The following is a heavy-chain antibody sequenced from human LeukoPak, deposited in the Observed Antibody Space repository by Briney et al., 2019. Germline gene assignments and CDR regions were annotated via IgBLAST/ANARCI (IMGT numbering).Heavy chain of an antibody. CDR2: KKQDGSEK. CDR3: AKTPAAYYYYYMDV. J-gene: IGHJ6*03. V-gene: IGHV3-7*03. Sequence: GGSLRLSCAASGFTFSSYWMSWVRQAPGKGREWVANKKQDGSEKYYVDSVKGRFTISRDNAKNSLYLQMNSLRAEDPAVYYCAKTPAAYYYYYMDVWGKGTTVTISS. CDR1: GFTFSSYW. D-gene: IGHD6-25*01.